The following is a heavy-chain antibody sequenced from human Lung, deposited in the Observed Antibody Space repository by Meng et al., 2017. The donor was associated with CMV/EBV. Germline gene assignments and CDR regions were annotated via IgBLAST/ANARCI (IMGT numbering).Heavy chain of an antibody. CDR3: AKGDDSGWSPFDD. Sequence: GESXKISCAASGFTFSNYAMNWVRQAPGKGLEWVSVIYSDGSSTYYADSVKGRFTISRDNSKNTLDLQMNSLRAEDTAVYYCAKGDDSGWSPFDDWGQGTLVTVSS. J-gene: IGHJ4*02. CDR1: GFTFSNYA. V-gene: IGHV3-23*03. CDR2: IYSDGSST. D-gene: IGHD3-22*01.